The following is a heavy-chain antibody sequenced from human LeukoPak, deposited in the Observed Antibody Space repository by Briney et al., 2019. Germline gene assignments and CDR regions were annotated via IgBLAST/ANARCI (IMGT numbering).Heavy chain of an antibody. CDR3: ARGGGLDV. CDR2: INHNGNVN. J-gene: IGHJ6*02. CDR1: GFTFSSYW. Sequence: GGSLRLSCAASGFTFSSYWMNWARQAPGKGLEWVASINHNGNVNYYVDSVKGRFTISRDNAKNSLYLQMSNLRAEDTAVYFGARGGGLDVWGQGATVTVSS. D-gene: IGHD3-16*01. V-gene: IGHV3-7*03.